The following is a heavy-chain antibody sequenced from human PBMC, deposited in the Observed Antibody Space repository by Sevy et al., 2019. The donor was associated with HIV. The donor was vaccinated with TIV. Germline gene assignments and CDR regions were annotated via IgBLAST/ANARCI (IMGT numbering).Heavy chain of an antibody. J-gene: IGHJ4*02. V-gene: IGHV3-23*01. D-gene: IGHD2-2*02. CDR1: GFTFSSYA. Sequence: LSLTCAASGFTFSSYAMSWVRQAPGKGLEWVSAISGSGGSTYYADSVKGRFTISRDNSKNTLYLQMNSLRAEDTAVYYCATGGIPATAIGSLDYWGQGTLVTVSS. CDR2: ISGSGGST. CDR3: ATGGIPATAIGSLDY.